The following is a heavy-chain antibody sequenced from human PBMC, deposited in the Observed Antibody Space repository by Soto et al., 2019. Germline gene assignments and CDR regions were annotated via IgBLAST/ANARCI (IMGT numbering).Heavy chain of an antibody. CDR2: FYYSGST. CDR1: CGSISSLSYY. D-gene: IGHD5-12*01. V-gene: IGHV4-39*01. CDR3: ARISVASRYMDV. J-gene: IGHJ6*03. Sequence: SETLSLTCTVSCGSISSLSYYWGCIRQSPGKGLEWIGSFYYSGSTYYNPSLKSRVTISGDTSKKQISLRLSSVTAADTAVYYCARISVASRYMDVWGKGSTVTVSS.